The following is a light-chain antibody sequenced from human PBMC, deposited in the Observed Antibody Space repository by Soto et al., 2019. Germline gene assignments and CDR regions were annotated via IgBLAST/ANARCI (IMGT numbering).Light chain of an antibody. CDR2: EVS. CDR3: SSYTTLITVV. Sequence: QSALTQPASVSGSPGQSITISCTGTSSDVGAYNYVSWYQQHPGKAPKLMIYEVSYRPSGVSDRFSGSKSGNTASLTISGLRPEDEADYYCSSYTTLITVVFGGGTKLTVL. V-gene: IGLV2-14*01. CDR1: SSDVGAYNY. J-gene: IGLJ3*02.